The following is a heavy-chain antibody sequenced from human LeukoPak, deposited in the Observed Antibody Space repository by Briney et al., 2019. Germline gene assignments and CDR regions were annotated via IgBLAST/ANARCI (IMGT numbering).Heavy chain of an antibody. J-gene: IGHJ4*02. D-gene: IGHD1-26*01. V-gene: IGHV3-23*01. Sequence: GGSLRLSCAASGFTFSSYAMSWVRQAPGKGLEWVSSVSHSGGSTYYADSVKGRFTISRDNSKNTLYLQMNSLRAEDTAVYYCAKVTYSGTYHSPVDYWGQGTLATVSS. CDR2: VSHSGGST. CDR3: AKVTYSGTYHSPVDY. CDR1: GFTFSSYA.